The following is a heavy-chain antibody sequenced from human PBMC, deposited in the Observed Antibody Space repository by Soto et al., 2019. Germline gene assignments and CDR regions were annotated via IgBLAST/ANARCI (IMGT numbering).Heavy chain of an antibody. CDR1: GYTFTSYG. Sequence: ASVKVSCKASGYTFTSYGISWVRQAPGQGLEWMGWISAYNGNTNYAQKLQGRVTMTTDTSTSTAYMELRSLRSDDTAVYYCARVDTTHIVATIPYFGVVPDDAFDIWGQGTMVTVSS. V-gene: IGHV1-18*01. D-gene: IGHD5-12*01. CDR2: ISAYNGNT. CDR3: ARVDTTHIVATIPYFGVVPDDAFDI. J-gene: IGHJ3*02.